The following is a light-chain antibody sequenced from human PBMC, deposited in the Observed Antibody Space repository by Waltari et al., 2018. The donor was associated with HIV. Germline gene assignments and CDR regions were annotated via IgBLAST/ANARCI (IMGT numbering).Light chain of an antibody. J-gene: IGLJ3*02. CDR1: SSDIGTSNL. CDR3: SSYAGSSRRV. V-gene: IGLV2-23*01. CDR2: EAT. Sequence: QSALTQPASVSGSPGQSITISCTGTSSDIGTSNLVSWFRQNPGKAPQLIIYEATSRPSGISNRLSGTKSGNTASLTISGLQAEDEAHYYCSSYAGSSRRVFGGGTKLTVL.